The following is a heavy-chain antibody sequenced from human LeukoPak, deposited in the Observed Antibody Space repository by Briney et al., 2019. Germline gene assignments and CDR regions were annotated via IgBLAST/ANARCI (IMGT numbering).Heavy chain of an antibody. V-gene: IGHV1-18*01. CDR2: ISAYGNT. D-gene: IGHD2-15*01. CDR1: GYTFTIYG. CDR3: ARGIIGYYFDY. Sequence: GASAKVSCKTSGYTFTIYGISWVRQAPGQGLEWMGLISAYGNTNYAQNLQGRVTMTTDTSTSTAYMELRSLRSDDTAVYYCARGIIGYYFDYWGQGTLVTVSS. J-gene: IGHJ4*02.